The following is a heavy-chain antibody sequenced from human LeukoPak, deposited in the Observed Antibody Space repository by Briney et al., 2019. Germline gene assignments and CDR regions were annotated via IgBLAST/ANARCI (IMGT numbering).Heavy chain of an antibody. Sequence: SVKVSCKASGGTFSSYAISWVRQAPGQGLEWMGRIIPILGIANYAQKFQGRVTITADESTSTAYMELSSLRSEDTAVYYCARDRLVRGVKEDYYYYGMDVWGQGTTVTVSS. CDR2: IIPILGIA. CDR1: GGTFSSYA. D-gene: IGHD3-10*01. CDR3: ARDRLVRGVKEDYYYYGMDV. J-gene: IGHJ6*02. V-gene: IGHV1-69*04.